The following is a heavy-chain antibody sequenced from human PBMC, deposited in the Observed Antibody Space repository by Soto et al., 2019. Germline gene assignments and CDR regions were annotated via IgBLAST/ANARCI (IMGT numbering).Heavy chain of an antibody. CDR1: GFTFSSYS. CDR3: ARETPTPLRFLEWLPQDYGMGV. J-gene: IGHJ6*02. D-gene: IGHD3-3*01. V-gene: IGHV3-21*01. Sequence: PGGSLRLSCAASGFTFSSYSMNWVRQAPGKGLEWVSSISSSSSYIYYADSVKGRFTISRDNAKNSLYLQMNSLRAEDTAVYYCARETPTPLRFLEWLPQDYGMGVWGQGTTVTVSS. CDR2: ISSSSSYI.